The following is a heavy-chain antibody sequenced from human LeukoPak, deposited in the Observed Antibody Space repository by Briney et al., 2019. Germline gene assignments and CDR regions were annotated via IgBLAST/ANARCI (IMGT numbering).Heavy chain of an antibody. D-gene: IGHD6-13*01. V-gene: IGHV4-4*02. Sequence: SGTLSLTCAVSGGSISSSNWWSWVRQPPGKGLEWIGEIYHSGSTNYNPSLKSRVTISVDTSKNQFSLKLSSVTAADTAVYYCARGNSSSWYRVFDYWGQGTLVTVSS. CDR2: IYHSGST. CDR3: ARGNSSSWYRVFDY. J-gene: IGHJ4*02. CDR1: GGSISSSNW.